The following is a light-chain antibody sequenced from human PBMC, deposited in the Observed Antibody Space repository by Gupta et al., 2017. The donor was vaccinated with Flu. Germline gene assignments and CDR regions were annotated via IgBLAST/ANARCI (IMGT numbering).Light chain of an antibody. CDR1: SSNIGSNT. Sequence: QSVLIQPPSASGTPRQRATISCSGSSSNIGSNTVNWYRQLPGTAPKLLIYSNNQRPSWVPDRFSGSKSGNSASLAISGLQSEDEADYYCAAWDDSLNGRYVFGTGTKVTVL. V-gene: IGLV1-44*01. CDR2: SNN. J-gene: IGLJ1*01. CDR3: AAWDDSLNGRYV.